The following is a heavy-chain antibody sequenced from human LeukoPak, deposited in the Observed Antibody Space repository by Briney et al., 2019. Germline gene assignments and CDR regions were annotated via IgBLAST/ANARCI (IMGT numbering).Heavy chain of an antibody. J-gene: IGHJ4*02. CDR2: ISAYNGNT. CDR1: GYTFTSYG. D-gene: IGHD3-3*01. Sequence: ASVTVSCKASGYTFTSYGISWVRQAPGQGLEWMGWISAYNGNTNYAQKLQGRVTMTTDTSTSTAYMELRSLRSDDTAVYYCATWGDFWSGNYGGYWGQGTLVTVSS. CDR3: ATWGDFWSGNYGGY. V-gene: IGHV1-18*01.